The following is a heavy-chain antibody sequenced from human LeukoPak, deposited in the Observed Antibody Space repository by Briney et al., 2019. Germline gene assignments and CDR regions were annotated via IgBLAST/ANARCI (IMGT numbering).Heavy chain of an antibody. V-gene: IGHV4-59*01. CDR1: GGSISSYC. CDR3: ARARGTRYCSGGSCYSLGGAFDY. CDR2: IYYSGGT. D-gene: IGHD2-15*01. J-gene: IGHJ4*02. Sequence: PSETLSLTCTVSGGSISSYCWSWIRQPPGKGLEWIGYIYYSGGTNYNPSLKSRVTISVDTSKNQFSLKLSSVTAADTAVYYCARARGTRYCSGGSCYSLGGAFDYWGQGTLVTVSS.